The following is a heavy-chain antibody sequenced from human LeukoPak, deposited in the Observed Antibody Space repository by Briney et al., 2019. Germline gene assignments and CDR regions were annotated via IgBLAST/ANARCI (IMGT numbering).Heavy chain of an antibody. Sequence: SVKVSCKASGGTFSSYAISWVRQAPGQGLEWMGRIIPILGIANYAQKFQGRVTITADKSTSTAYMELSSLRSEDTAAYYCARDMGYYYDSSGTRPGDYWGQGTLVTVSS. CDR1: GGTFSSYA. V-gene: IGHV1-69*04. J-gene: IGHJ4*02. CDR3: ARDMGYYYDSSGTRPGDY. CDR2: IIPILGIA. D-gene: IGHD3-22*01.